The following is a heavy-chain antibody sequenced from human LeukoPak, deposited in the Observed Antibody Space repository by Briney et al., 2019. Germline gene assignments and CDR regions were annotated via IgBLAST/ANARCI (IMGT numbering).Heavy chain of an antibody. CDR2: IDPSGSA. J-gene: IGHJ6*02. D-gene: IGHD3-9*01. V-gene: IGHV4-59*01. CDR3: ARDHWLFSSKTWYYYGMDV. CDR1: GGSISPYY. Sequence: SETLSLTCVVSGGSISPYYWSWIRQSPGKGLEWIGYIDPSGSASYNPSLKGRVTIFVDTSKNLFSLILTSVSASDTAIYYCARDHWLFSSKTWYYYGMDVWGQGTTVTVSS.